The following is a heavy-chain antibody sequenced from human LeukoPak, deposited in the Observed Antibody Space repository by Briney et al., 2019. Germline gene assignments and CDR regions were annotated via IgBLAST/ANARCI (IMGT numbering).Heavy chain of an antibody. CDR1: GLTFSNHW. D-gene: IGHD3-10*01. CDR2: IKPGGSEK. CDR3: LAAGGY. J-gene: IGHJ4*02. Sequence: PGGSLRLSCAASGLTFSNHWMNWVRQAPGKGLEWVANIKPGGSEKYYVDSVKGRFTISRDNAKNSLYLQMNSLSAEDTAVYYCLAAGGYWGQGTLVTVSS. V-gene: IGHV3-7*01.